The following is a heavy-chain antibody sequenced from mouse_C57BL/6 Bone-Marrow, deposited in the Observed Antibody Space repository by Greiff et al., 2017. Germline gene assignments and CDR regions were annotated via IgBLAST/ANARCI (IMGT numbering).Heavy chain of an antibody. Sequence: QVQLQQSGPELVKPGASVKISCKASGYAFSSSWMNWVKQRPGKGLEWIGRIYPGDGDTNYNGKFKGKATLTADKSSSTAYMQLSSLTSEDSAVYFCGSSYDYDGAWFAYWGQGTLVTVSA. D-gene: IGHD2-4*01. CDR2: IYPGDGDT. V-gene: IGHV1-82*01. CDR3: GSSYDYDGAWFAY. J-gene: IGHJ3*01. CDR1: GYAFSSSW.